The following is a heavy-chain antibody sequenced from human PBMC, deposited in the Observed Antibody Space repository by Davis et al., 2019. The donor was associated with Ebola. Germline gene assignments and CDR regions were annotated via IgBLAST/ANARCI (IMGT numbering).Heavy chain of an antibody. CDR1: GFTFSSYS. D-gene: IGHD6-13*01. J-gene: IGHJ4*02. CDR2: ISSSSSYI. CDR3: ARFIRQQLVLEY. Sequence: PGGSLRLSCAASGFTFSSYSMNWVRQAPGKGLEWVSSISSSSSYIYYADSVKGRFTISRDNAKNSLYLQMNSLRAEDTAVYYCARFIRQQLVLEYWGQGTLVTVSS. V-gene: IGHV3-21*01.